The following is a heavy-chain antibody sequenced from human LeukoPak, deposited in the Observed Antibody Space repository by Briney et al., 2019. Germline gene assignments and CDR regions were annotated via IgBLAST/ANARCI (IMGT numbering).Heavy chain of an antibody. D-gene: IGHD6-19*01. CDR1: GGSISSGGYY. J-gene: IGHJ4*02. V-gene: IGHV4-30-2*01. CDR3: ARTAVAGVWPYYFDY. Sequence: SQTLSLTCTVSGGSISSGGYYWSWIRQPPGKGLEWIGEINHSGSTNYNPSLKSRVTISVDTSKNQFSLKLSSVTAADTAVYYCARTAVAGVWPYYFDYWGQGTLVTVSS. CDR2: INHSGST.